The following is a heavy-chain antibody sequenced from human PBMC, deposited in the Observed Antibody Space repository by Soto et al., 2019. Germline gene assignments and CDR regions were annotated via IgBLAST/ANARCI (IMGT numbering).Heavy chain of an antibody. J-gene: IGHJ4*02. CDR2: INHSGST. CDR3: ARGAGGYDAAGERKFDY. V-gene: IGHV4-34*01. CDR1: GGSFSGYY. D-gene: IGHD5-12*01. Sequence: QVQLQQWGAGLLKPSETLSLTCAVYGGSFSGYYWSWIRQPPGKGLEWIGEINHSGSTNYNPSLKSRVTISVDTSKNQFSLKLSSVTAADTAVYYCARGAGGYDAAGERKFDYWGQGTLVTVSS.